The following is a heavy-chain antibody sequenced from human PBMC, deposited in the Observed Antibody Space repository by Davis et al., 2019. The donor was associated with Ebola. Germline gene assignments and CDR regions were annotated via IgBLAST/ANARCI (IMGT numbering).Heavy chain of an antibody. J-gene: IGHJ6*04. V-gene: IGHV3-9*01. D-gene: IGHD3-16*01. Sequence: GGSLRLSCAASGFTFDDYAMHWVRQAPGKGLEWVSGISWNSGSIGYADSVKGRFTISRDNAKNSLYLQMNSLRAEDTALYYCAKDKPGRDDYVWGSFPNSYGMDVWGKGTTVTVSS. CDR1: GFTFDDYA. CDR2: ISWNSGSI. CDR3: AKDKPGRDDYVWGSFPNSYGMDV.